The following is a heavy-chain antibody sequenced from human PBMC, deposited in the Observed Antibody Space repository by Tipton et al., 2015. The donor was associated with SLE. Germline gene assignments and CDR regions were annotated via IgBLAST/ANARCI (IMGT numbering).Heavy chain of an antibody. CDR3: ARTPPGQTTVTGGAFDI. Sequence: VQLVQSGAEVKKPGESLKISCKGSGYSFTSYWIGWVRQMPGKGLEWMGIIYPGDFDTRYSPSFQGQVTISADKSITTASLQWSSLKASDTAMYYCARTPPGQTTVTGGAFDIWGQGTMVTVSS. CDR1: GYSFTSYW. V-gene: IGHV5-51*03. CDR2: IYPGDFDT. D-gene: IGHD4-17*01. J-gene: IGHJ3*02.